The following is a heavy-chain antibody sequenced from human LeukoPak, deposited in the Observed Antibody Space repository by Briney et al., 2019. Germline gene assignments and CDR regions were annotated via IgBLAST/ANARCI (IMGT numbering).Heavy chain of an antibody. CDR1: GYTFTGYY. J-gene: IGHJ4*02. V-gene: IGHV1-2*02. CDR2: INPNSGGT. CDR3: ARTDYGFWSEGY. D-gene: IGHD3-3*01. Sequence: ASVKVSCKASGYTFTGYYMHWVRQAPGQGLEWMGWINPNSGGTNYAQKFQGRVTMTRDTSISTAYMELSRLRSDDTAVYYCARTDYGFWSEGYWGQGTLVTVSS.